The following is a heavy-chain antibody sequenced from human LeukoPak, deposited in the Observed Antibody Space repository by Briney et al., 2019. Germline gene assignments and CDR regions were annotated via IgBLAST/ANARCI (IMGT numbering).Heavy chain of an antibody. CDR1: GYTFTIYG. V-gene: IGHV1-18*01. Sequence: GASVKVSCKASGYTFTIYGINWVRQPPGQGLEWMGWISAYNGNTNYAQKFQGRVTMTTDTSTSTAYMELRSLRSDDTAVYYCARSGFSSGWSDYWGQGTLVTVSS. D-gene: IGHD6-19*01. J-gene: IGHJ4*02. CDR3: ARSGFSSGWSDY. CDR2: ISAYNGNT.